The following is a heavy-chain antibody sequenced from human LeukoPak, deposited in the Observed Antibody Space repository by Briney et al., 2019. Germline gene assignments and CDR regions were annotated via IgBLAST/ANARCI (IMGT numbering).Heavy chain of an antibody. D-gene: IGHD6-19*01. Sequence: GESLKISCKGSGYNFTSYWIGWVRQMPGKGLEWMGLIYPGDSDTRYSPSFQGQVTISADKSISTAYLQWNSLKASDTAMYYCTRPPDSSGWYVMYWGQGTLVTVSS. V-gene: IGHV5-51*01. CDR2: IYPGDSDT. CDR3: TRPPDSSGWYVMY. J-gene: IGHJ4*02. CDR1: GYNFTSYW.